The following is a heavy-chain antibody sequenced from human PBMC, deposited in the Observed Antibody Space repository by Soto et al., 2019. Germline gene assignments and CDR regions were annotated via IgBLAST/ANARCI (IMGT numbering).Heavy chain of an antibody. V-gene: IGHV1-8*01. D-gene: IGHD2-15*01. Sequence: ASVKVSCKASGYTFTSYDINWVRQAIGQGLEWMGWMNPNSGNTGYAQKFQGRVTMTRNTSISTAYMELSSLKSEDTAVYYCARAAVVAVHNWFDPWGQGTLVTVSS. CDR1: GYTFTSYD. CDR3: ARAAVVAVHNWFDP. J-gene: IGHJ5*02. CDR2: MNPNSGNT.